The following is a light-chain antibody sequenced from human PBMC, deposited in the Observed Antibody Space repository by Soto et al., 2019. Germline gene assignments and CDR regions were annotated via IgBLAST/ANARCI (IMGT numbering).Light chain of an antibody. V-gene: IGLV1-40*01. CDR2: RTN. CDR3: EAWDDSLIGVL. J-gene: IGLJ2*01. CDR1: SSNIGAGYD. Sequence: QSVLTQPPSVSGAPGQRVTISCTGSSSNIGAGYDVHWYQQLPGRAPKLLIYRTNQRPSGVPDRFSASKSGTSASLAISGLQSEDEADYYCEAWDDSLIGVLFGGGTKLTVL.